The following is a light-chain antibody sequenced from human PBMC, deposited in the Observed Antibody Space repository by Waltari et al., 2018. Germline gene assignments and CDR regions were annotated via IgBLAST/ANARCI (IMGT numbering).Light chain of an antibody. CDR3: ALYMGSGIWV. J-gene: IGLJ3*02. CDR2: KAN. CDR1: SGSLSTTSY. V-gene: IGLV8-61*01. Sequence: QTVVTQEPSLSVSPGGTVTLTCALSSGSLSTTSYATWYQQTPGQAPRTLVYKANVRSSGGPDRFSGSILGNTAALTITGAQADDESDYYCALYMGSGIWVFGGGTRLTVL.